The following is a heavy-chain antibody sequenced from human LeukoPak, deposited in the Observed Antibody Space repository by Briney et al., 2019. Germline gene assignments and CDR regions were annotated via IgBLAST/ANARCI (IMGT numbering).Heavy chain of an antibody. CDR2: IRSTANGYAT. V-gene: IGHV3-73*01. CDR1: GVTFSGSA. Sequence: GGSLRLSCAASGVTFSGSALHWVRHASGQGLEWGGRIRSTANGYATAYAASVKGRFTIYRDDSKNTAYLQMDSLKTEDTAVYYCTGNYYGSGSYADFDYWGQGTLVTVSS. D-gene: IGHD3-10*01. J-gene: IGHJ4*02. CDR3: TGNYYGSGSYADFDY.